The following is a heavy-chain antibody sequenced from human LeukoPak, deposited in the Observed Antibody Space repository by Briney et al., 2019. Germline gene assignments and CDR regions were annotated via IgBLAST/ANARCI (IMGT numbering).Heavy chain of an antibody. Sequence: SETLSLTCAVSGDSMTNYWSWIRQPAGQGLEWIGHIYVSGRTNYNPSFKSRVSMSIDTSKKQFSLNLTSVSAADTAVYFCARDRWKQTPAKGWFDSWGQGPLVTVSS. J-gene: IGHJ5*01. D-gene: IGHD4-23*01. CDR3: ARDRWKQTPAKGWFDS. CDR2: IYVSGRT. CDR1: GDSMTNY. V-gene: IGHV4-4*07.